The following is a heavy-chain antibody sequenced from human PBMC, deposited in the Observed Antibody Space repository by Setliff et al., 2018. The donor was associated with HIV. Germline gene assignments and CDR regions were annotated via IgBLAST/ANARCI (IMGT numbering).Heavy chain of an antibody. CDR1: GFTVSSNY. CDR2: IYSGGST. J-gene: IGHJ4*02. Sequence: PGGSLRLSCAVSGFTVSSNYMSWVRQAPGKGLEWVSVIYSGGSTYYADSVKGRFTISRDNSKSTVYLQMNSLRAEDTAMYYCAKTQTVITVYGPFDSWGQGTPVTVSS. V-gene: IGHV3-53*01. CDR3: AKTQTVITVYGPFDS. D-gene: IGHD4-4*01.